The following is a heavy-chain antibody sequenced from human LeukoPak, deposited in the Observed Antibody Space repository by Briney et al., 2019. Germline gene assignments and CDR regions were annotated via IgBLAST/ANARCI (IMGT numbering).Heavy chain of an antibody. Sequence: ASETLSLTCTVSGGSISSYYWSWIRQPPGKGLEWIGYIYYSGSTNYNPSLKSRVTISVDTSKNQFSLKLSSVTAADTAVYYCAREKMDYYYYYMDVWGKGTTVTVSS. D-gene: IGHD5-24*01. CDR3: AREKMDYYYYYMDV. CDR1: GGSISSYY. V-gene: IGHV4-59*01. CDR2: IYYSGST. J-gene: IGHJ6*03.